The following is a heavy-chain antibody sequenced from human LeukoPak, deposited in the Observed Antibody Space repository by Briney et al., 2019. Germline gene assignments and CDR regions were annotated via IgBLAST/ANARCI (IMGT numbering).Heavy chain of an antibody. D-gene: IGHD3-10*01. CDR1: GDSVSSNSAA. CDR3: ARDLLRFGGQSQNNWFDP. V-gene: IGHV6-1*01. Sequence: SQTLSLTCAISGDSVSSNSAAWNWIRQSPSRGLEWLGRTYYRSKWYNDYAVSVKSRITINPDTSKNQFSLQLNSVTPEDTAVYYCARDLLRFGGQSQNNWFDPWGQGTLVTVSS. CDR2: TYYRSKWYN. J-gene: IGHJ5*02.